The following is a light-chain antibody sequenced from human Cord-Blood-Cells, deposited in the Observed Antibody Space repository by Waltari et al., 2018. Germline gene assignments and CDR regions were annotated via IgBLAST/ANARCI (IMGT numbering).Light chain of an antibody. Sequence: DIVMTLSPDPLAVSLGERATSNCKSSQSVLYSSNNKNYLAWYQQKPGQPPKLLIYWASTRESGVPDRFSGSGSGTDFTLTISSLQAEDVAVYYCQQYYSTPPTFGQGTKVEIK. CDR1: QSVLYSSNNKNY. J-gene: IGKJ1*01. V-gene: IGKV4-1*01. CDR3: QQYYSTPPT. CDR2: WAS.